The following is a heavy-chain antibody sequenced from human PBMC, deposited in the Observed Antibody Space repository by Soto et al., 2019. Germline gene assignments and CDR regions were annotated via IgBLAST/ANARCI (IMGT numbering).Heavy chain of an antibody. CDR1: GYTFTGYY. D-gene: IGHD6-13*01. CDR3: ARARQHPDSSSWYGLGIDY. V-gene: IGHV1-2*04. J-gene: IGHJ4*02. Sequence: GASVKVSCKASGYTFTGYYMHWVRQAPGQGLEWMGWINPNSGGTNYAQKFQGWVTMTRDTSTSTAYMELSRLRSDDTAVYYCARARQHPDSSSWYGLGIDYWGKGTLVTVAS. CDR2: INPNSGGT.